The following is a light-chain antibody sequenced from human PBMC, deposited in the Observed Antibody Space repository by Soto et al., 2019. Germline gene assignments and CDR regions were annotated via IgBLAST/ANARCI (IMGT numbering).Light chain of an antibody. CDR3: HQYNSWPPGT. V-gene: IGKV3-15*01. CDR1: QSVNSK. CDR2: GAS. Sequence: EIVMTQSPATLSVSPGERVSRSCRASQSVNSKLAWYQQKPGQAPRLLIYGASTRATGIPARFSGSGSGTEFTLTISSLQSEDFALYYCHQYNSWPPGTFGQGTMVDIK. J-gene: IGKJ2*01.